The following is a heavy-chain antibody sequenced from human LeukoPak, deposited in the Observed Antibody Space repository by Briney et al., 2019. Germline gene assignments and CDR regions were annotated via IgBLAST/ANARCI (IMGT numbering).Heavy chain of an antibody. Sequence: ASVTVSCKASGYTFTFYYMHWVRQAPGQGLEWMGWINPNSGGTHYAQKFQGRVTMTRDTSISTAYMELTRLRSDDTAVYYCASQVTKSAFDTWGQGTLVTVSS. CDR1: GYTFTFYY. V-gene: IGHV1-2*02. CDR2: INPNSGGT. J-gene: IGHJ3*02. CDR3: ASQVTKSAFDT. D-gene: IGHD4-17*01.